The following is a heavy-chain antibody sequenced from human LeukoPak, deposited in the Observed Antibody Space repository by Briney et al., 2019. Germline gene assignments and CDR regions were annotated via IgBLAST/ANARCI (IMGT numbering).Heavy chain of an antibody. CDR2: INHSGST. J-gene: IGHJ4*02. V-gene: IGHV4-34*01. CDR1: GGSFSGYY. CDR3: ARGRLNSGWYYFDY. Sequence: KPSETLSLTCAVYGGSFSGYYWSWIRQPPGKGLEWIGEINHSGSTNYNPSLKSRVTISVDTSKNQFSLKLSSVTAADTAVYYCARGRLNSGWYYFDYWGQGTLVTVSS. D-gene: IGHD6-19*01.